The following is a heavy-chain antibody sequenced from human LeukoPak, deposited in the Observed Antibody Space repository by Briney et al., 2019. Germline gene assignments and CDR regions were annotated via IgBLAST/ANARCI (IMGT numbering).Heavy chain of an antibody. J-gene: IGHJ4*02. D-gene: IGHD5-12*01. V-gene: IGHV4-39*01. Sequence: PSETLSLTCSVSGGSISSSSSYWGWIRQPPGKGLEWIGSIYYSGSSFDNPALKSRVTVSVDTSKNQFSLKLSSVTAADTAVYYCARASDIVATIRAPFAYWGQGTLVTVSS. CDR1: GGSISSSSSY. CDR2: IYYSGSS. CDR3: ARASDIVATIRAPFAY.